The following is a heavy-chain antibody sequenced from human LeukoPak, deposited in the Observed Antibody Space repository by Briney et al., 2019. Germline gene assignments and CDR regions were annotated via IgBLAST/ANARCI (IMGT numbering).Heavy chain of an antibody. CDR2: ISDSGTTV. D-gene: IGHD3-9*01. CDR3: AKDLGYFDWSDAFDI. CDR1: GFTFTDFY. V-gene: IGHV3-11*01. Sequence: GGSLRLSCAASGFTFTDFYMTWIRQAPGKGLQWVAYISDSGTTVDYADSVKGRFSISRDNTENSLYLQMNSLRVEDTAVYYCAKDLGYFDWSDAFDIWGQGTMVTVSS. J-gene: IGHJ3*02.